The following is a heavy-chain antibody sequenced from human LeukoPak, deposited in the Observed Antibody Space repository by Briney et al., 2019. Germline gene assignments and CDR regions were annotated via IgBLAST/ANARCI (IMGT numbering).Heavy chain of an antibody. V-gene: IGHV3-30*02. J-gene: IGHJ4*02. CDR3: AKDAGTYASGTYSYFDY. CDR2: IRYDGSNK. Sequence: GGSLRLSCVASGFTFTDHSMHWVRQAPGKGLDWVAFIRYDGSNKYYADSVKGRFTISRDNSKNTLSLQMNSLRAEDMAVYYCAKDAGTYASGTYSYFDYWGQGTLVTVSS. D-gene: IGHD3-10*01. CDR1: GFTFTDHS.